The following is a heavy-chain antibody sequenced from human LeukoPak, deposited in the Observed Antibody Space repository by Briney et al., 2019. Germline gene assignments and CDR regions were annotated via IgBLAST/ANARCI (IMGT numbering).Heavy chain of an antibody. CDR1: GFTFSRHG. D-gene: IGHD5-24*01. CDR2: ISPSGDIK. Sequence: GRSLRLSCVASGFTFSRHGMNWVRQAPGKGLEWVSGISPSGDIKYYVDSVKGRFTVSRDNSKNTVHLQINSLRDEDTAVYYCAKDDAWLQFNDWGQGTLVTVSS. J-gene: IGHJ4*02. CDR3: AKDDAWLQFND. V-gene: IGHV3-23*01.